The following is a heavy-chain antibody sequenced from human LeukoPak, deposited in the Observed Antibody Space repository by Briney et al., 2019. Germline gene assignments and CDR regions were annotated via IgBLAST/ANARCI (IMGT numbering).Heavy chain of an antibody. J-gene: IGHJ2*01. D-gene: IGHD1-14*01. V-gene: IGHV4-30-4*01. CDR2: IYYSGST. CDR1: GGSISSGDYY. CDR3: ASGTGYWYFDL. Sequence: SQTLSLTCAVSGGSISSGDYYWSWIRQPPGKGLEWIGYIYYSGSTYYNPSLKSRVTISVDTSKNQFSLKLSSVTAADTAVHYCASGTGYWYFDLWGRGTLVTVSS.